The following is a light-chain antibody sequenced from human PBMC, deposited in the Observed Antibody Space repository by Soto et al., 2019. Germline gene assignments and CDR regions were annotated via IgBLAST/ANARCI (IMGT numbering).Light chain of an antibody. CDR2: ATS. Sequence: EIVLTQSPGTLSLSPGERATLSCRASQTVSSSYLAWYQQKPGQAPRLLVHATSSRATGIPDRFSGGGSGTDFTLTISRLEPEDFAVYYCQQNGGSPITFGQGTRLEIK. V-gene: IGKV3-20*01. CDR1: QTVSSSY. CDR3: QQNGGSPIT. J-gene: IGKJ5*01.